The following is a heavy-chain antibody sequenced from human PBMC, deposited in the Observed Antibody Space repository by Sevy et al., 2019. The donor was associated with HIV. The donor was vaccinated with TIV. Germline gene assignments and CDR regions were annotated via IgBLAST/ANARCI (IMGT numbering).Heavy chain of an antibody. Sequence: ASVKVSCKASGYTFTSYYMHWVRQAPGQGLEWMGIINPSGGSTSYAQKFQGRVTMTRDTSTSTVYMELSSLRSEDTAVYYCARVRRSSSAFYYGMDVWGQGTTVTVSS. V-gene: IGHV1-46*01. CDR3: ARVRRSSSAFYYGMDV. CDR1: GYTFTSYY. D-gene: IGHD6-6*01. J-gene: IGHJ6*02. CDR2: INPSGGST.